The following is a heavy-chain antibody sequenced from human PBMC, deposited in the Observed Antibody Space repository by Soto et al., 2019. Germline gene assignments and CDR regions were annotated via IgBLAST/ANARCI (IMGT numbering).Heavy chain of an antibody. D-gene: IGHD1-20*01. CDR3: VRVWGYNNDQVVPFDC. CDR1: GFTFSDHY. V-gene: IGHV3-72*01. CDR2: TRNKADSYTT. Sequence: EVQLVESGGGLVQPGGSLRLSCAASGFTFSDHYMDWVRQAPGKGLEWVGRTRNKADSYTTEYAGSVKGRFTIPSDDPRDSLYLHMISLRTEDTAVYYCVRVWGYNNDQVVPFDCWGQGTLVTVSS. J-gene: IGHJ4*02.